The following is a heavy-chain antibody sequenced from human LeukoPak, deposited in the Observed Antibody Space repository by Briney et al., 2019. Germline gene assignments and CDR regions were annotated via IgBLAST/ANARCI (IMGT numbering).Heavy chain of an antibody. CDR3: ARHGGTVAVNDAFDV. CDR2: IYYNGRT. CDR1: GGSISSYY. Sequence: PSETLSLTCTVSGGSISSYYWSWIRQPPGEGLEWIGYIYYNGRTTYNPSLSSRVTISVDMSNNQYSLKLSSVSAADTAIYYCARHGGTVAVNDAFDVWGQGTVVTVSS. D-gene: IGHD1-1*01. V-gene: IGHV4-59*08. J-gene: IGHJ3*01.